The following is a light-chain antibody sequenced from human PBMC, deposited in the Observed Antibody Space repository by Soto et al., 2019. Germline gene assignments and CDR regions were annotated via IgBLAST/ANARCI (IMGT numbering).Light chain of an antibody. J-gene: IGKJ4*01. CDR1: QSVSSF. CDR2: DAF. V-gene: IGKV3-11*01. CDR3: QQRLNWPLT. Sequence: EVGLTQSPATLSLSPGERATLSCRASQSVSSFFAWYQQKRGQAPRLLIYDAFKRATGIPARFSGSGSGTDFTLTISSLEPEDFAVYYCQQRLNWPLTFGGGTTVEIK.